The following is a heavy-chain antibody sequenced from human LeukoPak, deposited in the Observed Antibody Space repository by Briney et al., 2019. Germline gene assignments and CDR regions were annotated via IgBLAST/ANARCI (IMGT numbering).Heavy chain of an antibody. CDR1: GGSISSSSYY. CDR2: IYYSGST. V-gene: IGHV4-39*01. Sequence: SETLSLTCTVSGGSISSSSYYWGWIRQPPGKGLEWIGSIYYSGSTYYNPPLKSRVTISVDTSKNQFSLKLSSVTAADTAVYYCARIIAAAGTRRGNFDYWGQGTLVTVSS. CDR3: ARIIAAAGTRRGNFDY. D-gene: IGHD6-13*01. J-gene: IGHJ4*02.